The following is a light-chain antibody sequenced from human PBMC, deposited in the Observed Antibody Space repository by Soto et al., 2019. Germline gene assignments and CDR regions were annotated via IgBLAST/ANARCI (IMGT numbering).Light chain of an antibody. CDR3: CSYAGRYPYVV. J-gene: IGLJ2*01. Sequence: QSALTQPRSVSGSPGQSVTISCTGTSSDVGGYNSVSWFQQHPGKAPQLIIHDVSERPSGVPDRFSGSKSDTTASLTISGLQAQVEGDYYCCSYAGRYPYVVFGGGTKRTVL. V-gene: IGLV2-11*01. CDR2: DVS. CDR1: SSDVGGYNS.